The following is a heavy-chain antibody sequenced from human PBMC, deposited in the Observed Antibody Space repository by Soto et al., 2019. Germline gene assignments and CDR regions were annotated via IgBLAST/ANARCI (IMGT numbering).Heavy chain of an antibody. CDR3: ARDHNWAFDY. V-gene: IGHV3-48*02. Sequence: GSLRLSCAASGFTFSTYSMNWVRQAPGKGPEWVSYINSRSSTISYADSVKGRFTISRDNAKNSLYLQVNSLRDEDTAVYYCARDHNWAFDYWGQGTLVTVSS. D-gene: IGHD3-16*01. CDR1: GFTFSTYS. CDR2: INSRSSTI. J-gene: IGHJ4*02.